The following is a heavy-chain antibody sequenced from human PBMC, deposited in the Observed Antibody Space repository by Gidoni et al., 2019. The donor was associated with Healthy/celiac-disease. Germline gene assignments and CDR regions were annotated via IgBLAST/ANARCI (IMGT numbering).Heavy chain of an antibody. V-gene: IGHV4-4*07. D-gene: IGHD4-17*01. Sequence: QVQLQESDPGRVKPSETLSLTCTPSGGSSSSCYWRWIRQPAGKGLEWIGRIYTSGRPNYNPSLKSRVTMSVDTSKNQFSLKLSSVTAADTAVYYCARDSVYIDYGDYGPWFDPWGQGTLVTVSS. CDR1: GGSSSSCY. CDR2: IYTSGRP. CDR3: ARDSVYIDYGDYGPWFDP. J-gene: IGHJ5*02.